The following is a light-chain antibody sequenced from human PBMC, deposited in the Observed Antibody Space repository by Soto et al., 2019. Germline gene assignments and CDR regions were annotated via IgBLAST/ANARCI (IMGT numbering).Light chain of an antibody. CDR1: QSVSSY. Sequence: EIVLTQSPATLSLSPGERATLSCRASQSVSSYLAWYQQKPGQAPRLLIYDASNRATGIPARFSGSGSGTDFPLTISSLEPEDFAVYYCQQRSNWPPPTFGQGTRLEIK. CDR3: QQRSNWPPPT. J-gene: IGKJ5*01. CDR2: DAS. V-gene: IGKV3-11*01.